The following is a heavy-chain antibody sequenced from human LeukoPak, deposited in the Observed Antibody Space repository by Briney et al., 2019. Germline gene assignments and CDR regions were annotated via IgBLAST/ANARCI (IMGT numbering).Heavy chain of an antibody. V-gene: IGHV1-2*06. CDR1: GYTFTGYY. CDR3: ARDFRDDDFWSGYYRGYYYYYMDV. D-gene: IGHD3-3*01. CDR2: INPNSGGT. J-gene: IGHJ6*03. Sequence: ASVKVSCKASGYTFTGYYMHWVRQAPGQGLEWMGRINPNSGGTNYAQKFQGRVTMTRDTSISTAYMELSRLRSEDTAVYYCARDFRDDDFWSGYYRGYYYYYMDVWGKGTTVTVSS.